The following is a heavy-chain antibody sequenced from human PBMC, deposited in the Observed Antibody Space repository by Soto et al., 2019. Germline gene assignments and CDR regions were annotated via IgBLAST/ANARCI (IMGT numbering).Heavy chain of an antibody. V-gene: IGHV3-48*02. CDR2: ISSTSSII. Sequence: PGGSLRLSCAASGFTFSDYYMTWARQAPGKGLEWVSYISSTSSIIYYADSVKGRFTISRDNAKNSLYLQMNSLRDEDTAVYYCARKMGSGWSIEGNYFDYWGQGTLVTVSS. CDR3: ARKMGSGWSIEGNYFDY. J-gene: IGHJ4*02. D-gene: IGHD6-19*01. CDR1: GFTFSDYY.